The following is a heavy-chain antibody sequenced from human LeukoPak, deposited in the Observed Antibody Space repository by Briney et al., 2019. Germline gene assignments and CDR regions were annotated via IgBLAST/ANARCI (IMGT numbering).Heavy chain of an antibody. CDR1: GFTFSDYY. D-gene: IGHD4-17*01. Sequence: PGGSLRLSCSASGFTFSDYYMTWIRQAPGKGLDWVSYISSSNSIYYADSVRGRFTISRDNAKNSLYLQMNSLRAEDTAVYYCAXXLRGAKIYGDYRLSDVFDIWGQGTMVTVSS. CDR2: ISSSNSI. J-gene: IGHJ3*02. CDR3: AXXLRGAKIYGDYRLSDVFDI. V-gene: IGHV3-69-1*01.